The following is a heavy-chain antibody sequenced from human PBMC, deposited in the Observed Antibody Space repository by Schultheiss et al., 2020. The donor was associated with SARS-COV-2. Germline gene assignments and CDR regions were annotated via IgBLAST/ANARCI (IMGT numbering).Heavy chain of an antibody. CDR1: GFTFSSYS. CDR3: ARIPGVYDFWSGYFV. CDR2: ISSSSSYI. Sequence: LSLTCAASGFTFSSYSMNWVRQAPGKGLEWVSSISSSSSYIYYADSVKGRFTISRDNAKNSLYLQMNSLRAEDTAVYYCARIPGVYDFWSGYFVWGQGTLVTVSS. D-gene: IGHD3-3*01. J-gene: IGHJ4*02. V-gene: IGHV3-21*01.